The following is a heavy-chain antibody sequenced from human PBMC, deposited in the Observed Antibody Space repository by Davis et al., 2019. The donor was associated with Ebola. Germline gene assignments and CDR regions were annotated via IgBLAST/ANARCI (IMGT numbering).Heavy chain of an antibody. D-gene: IGHD3-9*01. J-gene: IGHJ5*02. CDR2: MNPNSGNT. V-gene: IGHV1-8*02. Sequence: AASVKVSCKASGYTFTSYYMHWVRQAPGQGLEWMGWMNPNSGNTGYAQKFQGRVTMTRNTSISTAYMELSSLRSEDTAVYYCARATYYDILTGYGSRGWFDPWGQGTLVTVSS. CDR3: ARATYYDILTGYGSRGWFDP. CDR1: GYTFTSYY.